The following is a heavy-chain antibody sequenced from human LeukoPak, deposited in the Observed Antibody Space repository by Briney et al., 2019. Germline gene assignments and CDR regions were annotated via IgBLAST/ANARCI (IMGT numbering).Heavy chain of an antibody. CDR3: ARGFWSCYYGFYYYGMDV. V-gene: IGHV4-59*01. D-gene: IGHD3-3*01. Sequence: SETLSLTCTVSGGSISSYYWSWIRQPPGKGLEWIGYIYYSGSTNYNPSLKSRVTISVDTSKNQFSLKLSSVTAADTAVYYCARGFWSCYYGFYYYGMDVWGQGTTVTVSS. CDR1: GGSISSYY. J-gene: IGHJ6*02. CDR2: IYYSGST.